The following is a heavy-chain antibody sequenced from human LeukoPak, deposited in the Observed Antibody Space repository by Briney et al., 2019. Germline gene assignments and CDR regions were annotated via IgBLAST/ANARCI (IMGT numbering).Heavy chain of an antibody. CDR3: AREAPWTFYFDY. Sequence: ASVKVSCKASGYTFSDYYIHWVRQAPGQGLEWMGMVDPGGASTSYAQNFQGRVAMTRDTSTSTVYMELSSLRSEDTAVYYCAREAPWTFYFDYWGQGTLVTVSS. V-gene: IGHV1-46*01. J-gene: IGHJ4*02. CDR1: GYTFSDYY. CDR2: VDPGGAST. D-gene: IGHD3-16*01.